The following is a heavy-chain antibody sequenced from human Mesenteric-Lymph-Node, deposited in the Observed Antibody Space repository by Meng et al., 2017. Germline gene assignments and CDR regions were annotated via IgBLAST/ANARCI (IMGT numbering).Heavy chain of an antibody. Sequence: GGSLRLSCAASGFTFSSYWMSWVRQAPGKGLEWVANIKQDGSEKYYVDSVKGRFTISRDNAKNSLYLQMNSLRAEDTAVYYCAKGAVAGINWFDSWGQGTLVTVSS. D-gene: IGHD6-19*01. CDR1: GFTFSSYW. J-gene: IGHJ5*01. V-gene: IGHV3-7*01. CDR3: AKGAVAGINWFDS. CDR2: IKQDGSEK.